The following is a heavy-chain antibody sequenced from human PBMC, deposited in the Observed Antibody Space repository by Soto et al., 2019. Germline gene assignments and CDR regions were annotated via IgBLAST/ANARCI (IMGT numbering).Heavy chain of an antibody. CDR2: NYYSGST. D-gene: IGHD3-10*01. CDR1: GGSISSGGYY. V-gene: IGHV4-31*03. Sequence: QVQLQESGPGLVKPSQTLSLTCTVSGGSISSGGYYWSWIRQHPGKGLEWNGYNYYSGSTYYNPSSKSRVTISLDTTKNQFCLKLTSVTAGDTADYYCARGSQALSAFDSWGQGTMVTVSS. J-gene: IGHJ3*02. CDR3: ARGSQALSAFDS.